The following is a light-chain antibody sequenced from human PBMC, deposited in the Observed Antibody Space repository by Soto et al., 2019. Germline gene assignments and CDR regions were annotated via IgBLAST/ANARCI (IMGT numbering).Light chain of an antibody. V-gene: IGKV3-20*01. CDR2: VAS. CDR1: QSVSSSY. CDR3: QQYGSSPGT. Sequence: EIVLTQSPGTLSLTPGERVTLSCRASQSVSSSYFAWYQQKPGQAPRLLIYVASSRATGIPDRFSGCRSGTDFTLTISRLEPEDFAVYYCQQYGSSPGTFGQGTKVEIK. J-gene: IGKJ1*01.